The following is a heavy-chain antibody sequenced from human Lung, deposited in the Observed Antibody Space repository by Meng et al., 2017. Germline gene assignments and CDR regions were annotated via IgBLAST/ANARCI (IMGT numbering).Heavy chain of an antibody. CDR3: ARDKPPNDV. Sequence: QVELVESGGGVVQPWGSLRISCAASGFTFNTYAMHWVRQAPGKGLEWVSLMSFDGAQIYYSDSVRGRFTISRDNSKNTLYLQMNSLRAEDTAVYYCARDKPPNDVWGRGTLVTVSS. CDR2: MSFDGAQI. J-gene: IGHJ2*01. CDR1: GFTFNTYA. V-gene: IGHV3-30*01.